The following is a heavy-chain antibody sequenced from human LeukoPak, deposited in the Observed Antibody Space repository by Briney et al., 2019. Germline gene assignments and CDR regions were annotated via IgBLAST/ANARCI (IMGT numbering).Heavy chain of an antibody. Sequence: PGGSLRLSCAASGFTFSDYYTSWIRQAPGKGLEWVSYISSSGSTIYYADSVKGRFTISRDNAKNSLYLQMNSLRAEDTAVYYCASLRWKPAPSDYWGQGTLVTVSS. CDR1: GFTFSDYY. V-gene: IGHV3-11*04. CDR2: ISSSGSTI. CDR3: ASLRWKPAPSDY. J-gene: IGHJ4*02. D-gene: IGHD2-2*01.